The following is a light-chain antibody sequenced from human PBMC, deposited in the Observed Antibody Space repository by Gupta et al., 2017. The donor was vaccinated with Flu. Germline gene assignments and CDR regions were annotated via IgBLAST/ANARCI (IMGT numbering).Light chain of an antibody. CDR1: QLISNY. CDR3: QQSGSDHGT. CDR2: TAS. Sequence: PSSLSASVGDTVTITCRASQLISNYLNWYQHKPGQVPKLLIYTASTLQSGVPPRFSGSGSGTDFTLTIDSLQPEDFATYYCQQSGSDHGTFGRGTKVDFK. J-gene: IGKJ3*01. V-gene: IGKV1-39*01.